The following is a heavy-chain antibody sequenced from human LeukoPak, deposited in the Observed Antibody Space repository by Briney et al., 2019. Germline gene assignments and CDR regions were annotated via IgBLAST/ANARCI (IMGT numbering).Heavy chain of an antibody. CDR1: GFTFSSYA. J-gene: IGHJ4*02. D-gene: IGHD2-2*01. CDR2: ISYDGSNK. V-gene: IGHV3-30-3*01. Sequence: GRSLRLSCAASGFTFSSYAMHWVRQAPGKGLEWVAVISYDGSNKYYADSVKGRFTISRDNSKNTLYLQMNSLRAEDTAVYYCARDPLPAVINYFDYWGQGTLVTVSS. CDR3: ARDPLPAVINYFDY.